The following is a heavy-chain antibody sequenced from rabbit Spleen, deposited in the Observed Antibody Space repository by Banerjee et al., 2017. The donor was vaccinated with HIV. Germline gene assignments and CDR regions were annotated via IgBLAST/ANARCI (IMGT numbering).Heavy chain of an antibody. CDR1: GFTLSSYY. J-gene: IGHJ6*01. CDR2: IYPDYGST. CDR3: ARDTGSSFSSYGMDL. Sequence: HLEESAGGLVQPGGSLKLSCKASGFTLSSYYMNWVRQAPGKGLEWIGYIYPDYGSTDYASWVNGRFTISLDNAQNTVFLQMTSLTVADTATYFCARDTGSSFSSYGMDLWGQGTLVTVS. V-gene: IGHV1S7*01. D-gene: IGHD8-1*01.